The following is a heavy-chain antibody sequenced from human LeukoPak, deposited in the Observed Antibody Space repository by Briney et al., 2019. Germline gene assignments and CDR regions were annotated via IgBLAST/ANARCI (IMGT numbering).Heavy chain of an antibody. CDR2: IKSKTDGGTT. Sequence: GGSLRLSCAASGFTFSNYWMSWVSQAPGKGLGWVGHIKSKTDGGTTDYAATVKGRFTISRGDSKNTLYLQMNSLITEDTAVYYCTRQQLVFDCWGQGTLVTVSS. D-gene: IGHD6-6*01. CDR3: TRQQLVFDC. CDR1: GFTFSNYW. J-gene: IGHJ4*02. V-gene: IGHV3-15*01.